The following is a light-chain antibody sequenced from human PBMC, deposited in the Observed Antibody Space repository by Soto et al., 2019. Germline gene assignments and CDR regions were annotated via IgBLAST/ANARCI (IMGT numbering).Light chain of an antibody. V-gene: IGKV1-5*01. Sequence: DIQMTQSPSTLSASVVDRVTITCRASQSISSWLAWYQQKPGKAPKLLIYDVSSLGSGVPSRFSGSGSGTEFTLTISRLEPEDFAVYYCQQYGSSPTWTFGQGTKVDIK. CDR2: DVS. CDR1: QSISSW. CDR3: QQYGSSPTWT. J-gene: IGKJ1*01.